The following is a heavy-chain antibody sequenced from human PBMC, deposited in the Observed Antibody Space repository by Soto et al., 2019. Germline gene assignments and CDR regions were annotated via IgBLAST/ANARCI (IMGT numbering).Heavy chain of an antibody. CDR1: GFSLSTSGVG. D-gene: IGHD3-3*01. CDR3: ARDNYDFWSGYSARGFDP. CDR2: IYWDDDK. Sequence: QITLKESGPTLVKPTQTLTLTCTFSGFSLSTSGVGVGWIRQPPGKALEWLALIYWDDDKRYSPSLKSRLTITKDTSKNPVVLTMTNMDPVDTATYYCARDNYDFWSGYSARGFDPWGQGTLVTVSS. V-gene: IGHV2-5*02. J-gene: IGHJ5*02.